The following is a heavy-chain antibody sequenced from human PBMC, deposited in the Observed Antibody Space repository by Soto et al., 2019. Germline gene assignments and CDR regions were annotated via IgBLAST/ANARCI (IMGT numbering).Heavy chain of an antibody. D-gene: IGHD3-3*01. CDR1: GGSISSYY. CDR2: IYTSGST. V-gene: IGHV4-4*07. Sequence: SETLSLTCTVSGGSISSYYWSWIRQPAGKGLEWIGRIYTSGSTNYNPSLKSRVTMSVDTSKNQFSLKLSSVTAADTAVYSCARGGYYDFWRGYPTTYYFDYWGQGTLVTVSS. J-gene: IGHJ4*02. CDR3: ARGGYYDFWRGYPTTYYFDY.